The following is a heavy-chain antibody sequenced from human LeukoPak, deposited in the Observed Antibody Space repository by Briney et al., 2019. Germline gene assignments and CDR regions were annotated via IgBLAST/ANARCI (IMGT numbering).Heavy chain of an antibody. CDR1: GLSFRSYS. CDR2: IKRDGTEK. D-gene: IGHD4-17*01. CDR3: ARGPNTDYGRRYYYYMDV. Sequence: GGSPRLSCAASGLSFRSYSMSWVRQAPGKGLQWVANIKRDGTEKYYVGSVEGRFTISRDNAKNSLYLQMDSLRAEDTAVYYCARGPNTDYGRRYYYYMDVWGKGTTVTVSS. J-gene: IGHJ6*03. V-gene: IGHV3-7*01.